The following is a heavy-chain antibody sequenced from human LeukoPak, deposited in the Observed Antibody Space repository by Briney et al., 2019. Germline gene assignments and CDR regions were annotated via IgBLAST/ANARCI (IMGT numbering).Heavy chain of an antibody. D-gene: IGHD3-16*01. CDR2: IHKSGST. Sequence: PSETLSLTCTVSGSSISSGYYWGWIRQPPGKGLEWIGSIHKSGSTYYNPSLKSRVTISVDTSKAQFSLTLTSVTAADTAVYYCARDRFGMSPPGMDFDYWGQGNLVTVSS. J-gene: IGHJ4*02. CDR3: ARDRFGMSPPGMDFDY. CDR1: GSSISSGYY. V-gene: IGHV4-38-2*02.